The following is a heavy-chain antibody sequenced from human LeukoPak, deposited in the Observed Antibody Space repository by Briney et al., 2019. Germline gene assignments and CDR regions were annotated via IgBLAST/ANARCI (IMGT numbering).Heavy chain of an antibody. D-gene: IGHD6-13*01. CDR2: MNPNSGNT. V-gene: IGHV1-8*01. CDR3: ARDMTGRSWYALAG. J-gene: IGHJ4*02. Sequence: ASVKVSCKASGYTFTSYDINWVRQATGQGLEWMGWMNPNSGNTGYAQKFQGRVTMTRNTSISTAYMELSSLRSEDTAVYYCARDMTGRSWYALAGWGQGTLVTVSS. CDR1: GYTFTSYD.